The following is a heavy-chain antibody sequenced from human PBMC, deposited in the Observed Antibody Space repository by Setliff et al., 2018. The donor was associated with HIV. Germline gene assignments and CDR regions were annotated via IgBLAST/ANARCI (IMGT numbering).Heavy chain of an antibody. CDR3: ARARRDSYDRGRRNHYYIDV. CDR2: MDPNSGNT. Sequence: ASVKVSCKASGYTFSSYDINWVRQATGQGLEWMGWMDPNSGNTGYAQKFQGRVTMTRDASISTAYMELNTLKFEDTAVYYCARARRDSYDRGRRNHYYIDVWGKGTTVTVSS. V-gene: IGHV1-8*02. J-gene: IGHJ6*03. D-gene: IGHD3-22*01. CDR1: GYTFSSYD.